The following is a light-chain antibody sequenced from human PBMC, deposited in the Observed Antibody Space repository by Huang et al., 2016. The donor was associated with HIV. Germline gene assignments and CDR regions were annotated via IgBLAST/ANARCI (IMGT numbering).Light chain of an antibody. V-gene: IGKV3-15*01. CDR2: GAS. CDR3: QQYNNWPSIT. J-gene: IGKJ5*01. Sequence: EIVMTQSPATLSVSPGERATLSCRASQSVTSLAWYQQKPGQTPRLLIYGASTRATGSPARCSGSGSGTDFTLTISSLQSEDFAVYYCQQYNNWPSITFGQGTRLEMK. CDR1: QSVTS.